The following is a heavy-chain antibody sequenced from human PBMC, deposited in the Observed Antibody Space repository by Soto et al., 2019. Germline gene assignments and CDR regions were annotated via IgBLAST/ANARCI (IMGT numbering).Heavy chain of an antibody. CDR2: IIPLFGTP. CDR1: GGTFSNYA. J-gene: IGHJ4*02. CDR3: ARGWETVGTTTPFAY. D-gene: IGHD1-26*01. Sequence: QVQLVQSEAEVKKPGSSVKVSCKASGGTFSNYAINWVRQAPGQGLEWMGGIIPLFGTPNYAQKFQGRVTFTAHKSTSTAYMELRSLRSDDTAVYYCARGWETVGTTTPFAYWGQGTLVTVSS. V-gene: IGHV1-69*06.